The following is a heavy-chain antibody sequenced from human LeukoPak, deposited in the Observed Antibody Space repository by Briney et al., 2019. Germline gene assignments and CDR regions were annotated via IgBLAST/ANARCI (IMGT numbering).Heavy chain of an antibody. J-gene: IGHJ5*02. CDR1: GDSIGSYY. D-gene: IGHD3-22*01. V-gene: IGHV4-59*01. Sequence: SETLSLTCTVSGDSIGSYYWSWIRQPPGKGLEWIGYIYNTGNTDYNPSLKSRVTISVDTSKNQFSLNLRSVTAADTAVYYCARGREVRYFDSSGYTRYNWFDPWGQGTLVTVSS. CDR3: ARGREVRYFDSSGYTRYNWFDP. CDR2: IYNTGNT.